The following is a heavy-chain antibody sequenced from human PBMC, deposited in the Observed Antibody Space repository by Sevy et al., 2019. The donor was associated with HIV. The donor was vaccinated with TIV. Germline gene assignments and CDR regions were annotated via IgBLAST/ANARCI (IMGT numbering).Heavy chain of an antibody. J-gene: IGHJ6*02. CDR2: IYSGGST. CDR3: ARVPFTMVRGVIALGYYGMDV. Sequence: GGSLRLSCGASGFTFSSHSMNWVRQAPGKGLEWVSVIYSGGSTYYADSVKGRFTISRDNSKNTLYLQMNSLRAEDTAVYYCARVPFTMVRGVIALGYYGMDVWGQGTTVTVSS. CDR1: GFTFSSHS. V-gene: IGHV3-66*01. D-gene: IGHD3-10*01.